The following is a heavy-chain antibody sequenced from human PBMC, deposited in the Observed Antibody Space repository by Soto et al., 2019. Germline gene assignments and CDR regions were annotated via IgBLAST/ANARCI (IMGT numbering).Heavy chain of an antibody. Sequence: ASVKVSCKASGYTFNTYGINWVRQAPGQGIEWMGWISAYNGNTNYAEKVRGRVTMTTDTSTSTAYMELRSLRSDDTAVYYCAREALYSSGWYYSDYWGQGPPVTVSS. D-gene: IGHD6-13*01. J-gene: IGHJ4*02. CDR1: GYTFNTYG. V-gene: IGHV1-18*01. CDR3: AREALYSSGWYYSDY. CDR2: ISAYNGNT.